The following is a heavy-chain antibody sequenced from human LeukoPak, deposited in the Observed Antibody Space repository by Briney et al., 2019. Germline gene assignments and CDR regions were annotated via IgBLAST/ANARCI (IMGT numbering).Heavy chain of an antibody. CDR3: ARWFGELFFDY. CDR1: GFSFSNYD. V-gene: IGHV3-30*03. CDR2: ISFDGSNK. D-gene: IGHD3-10*01. J-gene: IGHJ4*02. Sequence: PGGSLRLSCAASGFSFSNYDMHWVRQAPGKGLEWVAVISFDGSNKYYEDSVKGRFTISRDNSRNTLYLQMNSLRAEGTAIYYCARWFGELFFDYCGQGTLVTVSS.